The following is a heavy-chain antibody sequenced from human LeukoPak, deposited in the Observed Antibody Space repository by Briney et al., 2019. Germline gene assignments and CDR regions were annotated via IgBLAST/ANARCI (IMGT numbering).Heavy chain of an antibody. CDR3: AKDFRAFIAAAGTPGY. V-gene: IGHV3-23*01. D-gene: IGHD6-13*01. J-gene: IGHJ4*02. CDR2: ISGSGGST. Sequence: GGSLRLSCAASGLTFSSYSMNWVRQAPGKGLEWVSAISGSGGSTYYADSVKGRFAISRDNSKNTLYLKMNSLRAEDTAVYYCAKDFRAFIAAAGTPGYWGQGTLVTVSS. CDR1: GLTFSSYS.